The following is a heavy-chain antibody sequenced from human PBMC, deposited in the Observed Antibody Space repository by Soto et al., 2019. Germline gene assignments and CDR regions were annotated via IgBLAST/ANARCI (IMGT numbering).Heavy chain of an antibody. Sequence: ASVKVSCKASGYTFTSYAMHWVRQTPGQRLEWMGWINAGNGNTKYSQKFQGRVTITRDTSASTAYMELSSLRSEDTAVYYCARGLGLYYFDYWGQGTLVTVSS. D-gene: IGHD1-26*01. CDR2: INAGNGNT. CDR1: GYTFTSYA. V-gene: IGHV1-3*01. J-gene: IGHJ4*02. CDR3: ARGLGLYYFDY.